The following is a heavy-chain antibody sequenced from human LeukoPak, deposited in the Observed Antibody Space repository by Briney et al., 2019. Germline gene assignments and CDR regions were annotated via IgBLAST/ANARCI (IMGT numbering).Heavy chain of an antibody. CDR3: ASLYCSCGSCYVDY. V-gene: IGHV3-53*01. D-gene: IGHD2-15*01. Sequence: PGGSLRLSCVVSGFPISDNYMSWVRQAPGKGLDWVSVIYSGGSTYYADSLKGRFTISKDNSKNTVWLQMNSLRAEDTAVYYCASLYCSCGSCYVDYWGQGALVTVSS. CDR1: GFPISDNY. J-gene: IGHJ4*02. CDR2: IYSGGST.